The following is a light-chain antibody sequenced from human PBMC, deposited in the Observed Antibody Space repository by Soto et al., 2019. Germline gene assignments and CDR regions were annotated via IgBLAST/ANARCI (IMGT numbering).Light chain of an antibody. J-gene: IGKJ3*01. CDR1: QSVSSGH. CDR2: GAF. Sequence: IVLTQSPGTLSLSPGERATLSCRASQSVSSGHLAWYQQRPGQAPRLLVYGAFTRATGIPDRFSGSGSGTEFTLTISSLQSEDFAVYYCQQYNNWPSFGPGTKVDIK. CDR3: QQYNNWPS. V-gene: IGKV3D-15*01.